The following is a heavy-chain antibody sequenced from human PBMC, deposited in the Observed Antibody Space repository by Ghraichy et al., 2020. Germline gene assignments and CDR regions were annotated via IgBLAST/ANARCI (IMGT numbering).Heavy chain of an antibody. J-gene: IGHJ6*02. V-gene: IGHV1-3*01. CDR3: ARSVTAMVTSHYYYGMDV. CDR2: INAGNGNT. D-gene: IGHD5-18*01. Sequence: ASVKVSCKASGYTFTSYAMHWVRQAPGQRLEWMGWINAGNGNTKYSQKFQGRVTITRDTSASTAYMELSSLRSEDTAVYYCARSVTAMVTSHYYYGMDVWGQGTTVTVSS. CDR1: GYTFTSYA.